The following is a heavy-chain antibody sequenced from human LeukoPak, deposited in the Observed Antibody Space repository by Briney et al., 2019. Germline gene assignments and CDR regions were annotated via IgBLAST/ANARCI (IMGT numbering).Heavy chain of an antibody. CDR3: ARGEVPPHYFDF. V-gene: IGHV1-69*13. CDR2: IILIFGSP. CDR1: GGTFSNSA. Sequence: SVKVSCKASGGTFSNSAISWVRQAPGQGLEWMGGIILIFGSPDYAQKFQGRVTITADESTSTVYMELSSLRSYDTAVYYCARGEVPPHYFDFWGQGTPVTVSS. J-gene: IGHJ4*02.